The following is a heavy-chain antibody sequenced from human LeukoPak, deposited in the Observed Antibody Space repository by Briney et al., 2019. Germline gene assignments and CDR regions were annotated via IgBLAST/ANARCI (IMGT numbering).Heavy chain of an antibody. CDR3: AAGWVCSGGSCYVYFDY. J-gene: IGHJ4*02. CDR2: IVVGSGNT. CDR1: GFTFTSPA. Sequence: SLKVSCKDSGFTFTSPAMQWVRQARGQRLEWIGWIVVGSGNTNDAEKFQERVTITRDMSTRTGYMELSSLRSEDTAVYYCAAGWVCSGGSCYVYFDYWGQGTLVTVSS. V-gene: IGHV1-58*02. D-gene: IGHD2-15*01.